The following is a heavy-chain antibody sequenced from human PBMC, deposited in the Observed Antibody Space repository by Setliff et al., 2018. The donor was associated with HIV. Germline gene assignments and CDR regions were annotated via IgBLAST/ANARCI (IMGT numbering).Heavy chain of an antibody. V-gene: IGHV4-39*07. CDR3: ARDPLFGYYYGSGRPSPYYFDY. D-gene: IGHD3-10*01. J-gene: IGHJ4*02. Sequence: PSETLSLTCTVSGGSISSRSYDWGWVRQPPGQGLEWIGSIYYSGSTDYNPSLKSRVTISVDTSKNQFSLKLSSVTAADTAVYYCARDPLFGYYYGSGRPSPYYFDYWGQGTLVTVSS. CDR1: GGSISSRSYD. CDR2: IYYSGST.